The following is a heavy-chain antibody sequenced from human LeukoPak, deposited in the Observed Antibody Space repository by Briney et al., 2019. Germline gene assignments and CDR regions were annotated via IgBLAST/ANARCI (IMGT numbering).Heavy chain of an antibody. Sequence: PGGSLRLSCAASGFTFSSYATSWVRQAPGKGLEWVSAISGSGGSTYYADSVKGRFTISRDNSKNTLYLQMNSLRAEDTAVYYCAWGTMRSYYYYGMDVWGQGTTATVSS. J-gene: IGHJ6*02. CDR3: AWGTMRSYYYYGMDV. D-gene: IGHD3-16*01. V-gene: IGHV3-23*01. CDR2: ISGSGGST. CDR1: GFTFSSYA.